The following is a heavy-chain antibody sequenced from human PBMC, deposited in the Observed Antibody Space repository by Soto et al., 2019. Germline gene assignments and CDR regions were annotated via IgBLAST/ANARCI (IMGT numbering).Heavy chain of an antibody. CDR2: IIPIFETA. J-gene: IGHJ3*02. D-gene: IGHD2-21*02. CDR3: ARPLSCNISVCYSANDAFNI. CDR1: GGTFSSNV. Sequence: QVQLVQSGPEVQKPGSSLRVSCKASGGTFSSNVVSWVRQAPGQGLEWMGGIIPIFETANYAQKFQGRVSISADASTNSAYMELRSLTFEDTAVYFCARPLSCNISVCYSANDAFNIWGQGTMVTVSS. V-gene: IGHV1-69*01.